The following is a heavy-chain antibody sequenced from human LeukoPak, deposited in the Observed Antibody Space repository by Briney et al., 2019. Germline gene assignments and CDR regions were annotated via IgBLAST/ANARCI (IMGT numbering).Heavy chain of an antibody. J-gene: IGHJ6*03. CDR2: ISRSGSSM. CDR3: ARERGHCSSSSCAYYNYYMDV. D-gene: IGHD2-2*01. V-gene: IGHV3-11*04. CDR1: GFTFSDYY. Sequence: GGSLRLSCAASGFTFSDYYLSWIRQAPGKGLEWVSYISRSGSSMYYADSVKGRFTISRDNAKNSLFLQMNSLRAEDTAVYYCARERGHCSSSSCAYYNYYMDVWGKGTTVTVSS.